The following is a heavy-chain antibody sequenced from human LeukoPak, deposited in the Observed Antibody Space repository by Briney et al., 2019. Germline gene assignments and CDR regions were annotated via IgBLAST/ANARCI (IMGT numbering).Heavy chain of an antibody. D-gene: IGHD3-10*01. CDR2: ISSSGGST. CDR3: AKDLLLLWSPYNDY. V-gene: IGHV3-23*01. CDR1: GFTFSSYA. Sequence: GGSLRLSCAASGFTFSSYAMSWVRQAPGKGLEWVSAISSSGGSTYYADSVKGRFTISRDNSKNTLYLQMNSLRAEDTAVYYCAKDLLLLWSPYNDYWGQGTLVTVSS. J-gene: IGHJ4*02.